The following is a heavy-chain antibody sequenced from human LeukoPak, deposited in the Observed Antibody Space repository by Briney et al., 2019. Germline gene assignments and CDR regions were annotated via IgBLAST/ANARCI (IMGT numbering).Heavy chain of an antibody. D-gene: IGHD1-26*01. J-gene: IGHJ6*02. Sequence: PGGSLRLSCAASGFTFSNAWMSWVRRAPGKGLEWVGRIKRKSDSETTDYAAPVKGRFTISRDDSKNTLHLQMNSLKTEDTAVYYCTTDPYSGSYNYYYGMDVWGQGTTVTVSS. CDR3: TTDPYSGSYNYYYGMDV. CDR2: IKRKSDSETT. CDR1: GFTFSNAW. V-gene: IGHV3-15*01.